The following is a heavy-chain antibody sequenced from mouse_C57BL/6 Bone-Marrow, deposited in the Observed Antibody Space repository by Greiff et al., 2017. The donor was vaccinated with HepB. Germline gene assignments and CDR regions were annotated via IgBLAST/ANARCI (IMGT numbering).Heavy chain of an antibody. Sequence: DVMLVESGGGLVKPGGSLKLSCAASGFTFSSYAMSWVRQTPEKRLEWVATISDGGSYTYYPDNVKGRFIISRDNAKNNLYLQMSHLKSEDTAMYYCAGLADYWGQGTTLTVSS. CDR1: GFTFSSYA. J-gene: IGHJ2*01. CDR2: ISDGGSYT. V-gene: IGHV5-4*03. D-gene: IGHD3-1*01. CDR3: AGLADY.